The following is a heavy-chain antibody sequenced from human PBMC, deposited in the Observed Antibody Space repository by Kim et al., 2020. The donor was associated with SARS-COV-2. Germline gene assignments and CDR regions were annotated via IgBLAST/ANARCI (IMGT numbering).Heavy chain of an antibody. CDR3: ARRRYSSSWYGFDY. J-gene: IGHJ4*02. CDR2: IYYSGST. Sequence: SETLSLTCTVSGGSISSSSYYWGWIRQPPGKGLEWIGSIYYSGSTYYNPSLKSRVTISVDTSKNQFSLKLSSVTAADTAVYYCARRRYSSSWYGFDYWGQGTLVTVSS. CDR1: GGSISSSSYY. V-gene: IGHV4-39*01. D-gene: IGHD6-13*01.